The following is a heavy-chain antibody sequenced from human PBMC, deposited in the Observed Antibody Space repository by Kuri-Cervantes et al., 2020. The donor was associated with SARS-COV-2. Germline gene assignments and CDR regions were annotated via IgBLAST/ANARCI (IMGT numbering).Heavy chain of an antibody. Sequence: GSLRLSCAASGFTFSSYEMNWVRQAPGKGLEWIGTIYHDGTTNYHPSLGSRVTISVDTSKSIYSLRLRSVTAADSAIYYCARWRTGIDSPSWGLSDSYYYIDVWGKGITVTVSS. J-gene: IGHJ6*03. CDR1: GFTFSSYE. CDR2: IYHDGTT. CDR3: ARWRTGIDSPSWGLSDSYYYIDV. V-gene: IGHV4-4*09. D-gene: IGHD2-2*01.